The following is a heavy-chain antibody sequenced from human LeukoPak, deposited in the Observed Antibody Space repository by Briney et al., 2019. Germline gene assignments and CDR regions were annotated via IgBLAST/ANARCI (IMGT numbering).Heavy chain of an antibody. CDR3: ARDGPKYCSNGVCYAPVDP. CDR1: GFTFSSYG. V-gene: IGHV3-21*01. CDR2: ISSGSSYI. D-gene: IGHD2-8*01. Sequence: GGSLRLSCAASGFTFSSYGMHWVRQAPGKGLEWVSSISSGSSYIYYADSVKGRFTISRDNGKNSLYLQMNSLRAEDTAVYYCARDGPKYCSNGVCYAPVDPWGQGTLVTVSS. J-gene: IGHJ5*02.